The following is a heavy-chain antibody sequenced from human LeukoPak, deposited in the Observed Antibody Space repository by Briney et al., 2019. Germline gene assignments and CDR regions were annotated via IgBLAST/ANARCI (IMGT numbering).Heavy chain of an antibody. CDR1: GFTFSSYW. V-gene: IGHV3-7*01. D-gene: IGHD6-13*01. J-gene: IGHJ4*02. Sequence: SGRSLRLSCAASGFTFSSYWMSWVRQAPGKGLEWVANIKQDGSEKYYVDSVKGRFTISRDNAKNSLYLQMNSLRAEDTAVYYCARGVRQQLVPNFDYWGQGTLVTVSS. CDR3: ARGVRQQLVPNFDY. CDR2: IKQDGSEK.